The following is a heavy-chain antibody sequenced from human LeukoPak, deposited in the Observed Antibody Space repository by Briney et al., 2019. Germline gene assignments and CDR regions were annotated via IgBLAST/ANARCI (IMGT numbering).Heavy chain of an antibody. CDR1: GYTFTGYY. Sequence: ASVKVSCKASGYTFTGYYMHWVRQAPGQGLEWMGWINPNSGGTNYAQEFQGRVTMTRDTSISTAYMELSRLRSDDTAVYYCARAAITMVRGVTNWFDPWGQGTLVTVSS. V-gene: IGHV1-2*02. CDR2: INPNSGGT. D-gene: IGHD3-10*01. CDR3: ARAAITMVRGVTNWFDP. J-gene: IGHJ5*02.